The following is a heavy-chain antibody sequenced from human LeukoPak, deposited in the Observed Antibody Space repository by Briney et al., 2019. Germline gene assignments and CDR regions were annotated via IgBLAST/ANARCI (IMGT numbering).Heavy chain of an antibody. CDR2: IKSKTDGGTT. V-gene: IGHV3-15*01. Sequence: GGSLRLSCAASGFTFSNAWMSWVRQAPGKGLEWVGRIKSKTDGGTTDYAAPVKGRFTISRDDSKNTLYLQMNSLRVEDTAVYFCAKRISGWYYIDSWGQGTLVTVSS. CDR3: AKRISGWYYIDS. CDR1: GFTFSNAW. J-gene: IGHJ4*02. D-gene: IGHD6-19*01.